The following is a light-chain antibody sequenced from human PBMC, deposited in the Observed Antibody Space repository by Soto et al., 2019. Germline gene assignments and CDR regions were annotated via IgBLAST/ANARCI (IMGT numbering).Light chain of an antibody. Sequence: DILMTQSPSSLSASVGDRVTITCRASQTISTYLNWYQQKPGKAPKLLIYAASTLQTGVPSRFSGSESGTEFTLTISSLQPEEFAIYYCLQTYTNTWTFGQGTKVEI. CDR3: LQTYTNTWT. J-gene: IGKJ1*01. CDR1: QTISTY. V-gene: IGKV1-39*01. CDR2: AAS.